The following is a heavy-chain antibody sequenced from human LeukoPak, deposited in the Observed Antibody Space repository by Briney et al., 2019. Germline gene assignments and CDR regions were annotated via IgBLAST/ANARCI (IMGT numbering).Heavy chain of an antibody. V-gene: IGHV1-8*01. CDR1: GDTFTSYD. CDR2: MNPNSGNT. Sequence: ASVRVSCKATGDTFTSYDINLVRQATGQGLEWMGWMNPNSGNTGYAQKFQGRVTMTRNTSISTAYMELSSLRSEDTAVYYCATYSSSWYGANWFDPWGQGTLVTVSS. CDR3: ATYSSSWYGANWFDP. D-gene: IGHD6-13*01. J-gene: IGHJ5*02.